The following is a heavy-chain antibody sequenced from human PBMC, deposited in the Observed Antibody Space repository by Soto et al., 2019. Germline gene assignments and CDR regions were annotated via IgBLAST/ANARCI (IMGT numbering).Heavy chain of an antibody. Sequence: VGSLRISCAASGFTFSSYAMHWVRQAPGKGLEWVAVISYDGSNKYYADSVKGRFTISRDNSKNTLYLQMTSLGGDDTALYFCAKSGHFDMLTGQGGFDPWGQGTLVTVSS. V-gene: IGHV3-30-3*01. CDR1: GFTFSSYA. CDR3: AKSGHFDMLTGQGGFDP. CDR2: ISYDGSNK. D-gene: IGHD3-9*01. J-gene: IGHJ5*02.